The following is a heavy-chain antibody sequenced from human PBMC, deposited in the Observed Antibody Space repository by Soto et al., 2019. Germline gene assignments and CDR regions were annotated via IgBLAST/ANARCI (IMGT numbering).Heavy chain of an antibody. CDR3: ASLYSSSWYYYYGMDV. CDR2: ISSSSSYI. J-gene: IGHJ6*02. D-gene: IGHD6-13*01. V-gene: IGHV3-21*01. Sequence: GGSRRLSCAASGFTFSSYIMNWVRQAPGKGLEWVSSISSSSSYIYYADSVKGRFTISRDNARNSLYLQMNSLRAEDTAVYYCASLYSSSWYYYYGMDVWGQGTTVTVSS. CDR1: GFTFSSYI.